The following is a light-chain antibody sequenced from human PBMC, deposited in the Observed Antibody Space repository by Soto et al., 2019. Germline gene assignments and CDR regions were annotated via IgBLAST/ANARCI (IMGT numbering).Light chain of an antibody. CDR1: GGSIASNY. CDR2: DDD. CDR3: QSFDSSDQV. Sequence: NFMLTQPQSVSVSPGKTVTISCTRSGGSIASNYVQWYQQRPGRSPTTLIYDDDQRPSGVPDRFSGSIDSSSNSASLTISGLKTEAEATYYCQSFDSSDQVFGGGTKLTVL. J-gene: IGLJ3*02. V-gene: IGLV6-57*01.